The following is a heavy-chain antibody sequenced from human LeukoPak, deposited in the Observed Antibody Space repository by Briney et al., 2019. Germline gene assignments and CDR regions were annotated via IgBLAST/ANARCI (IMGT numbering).Heavy chain of an antibody. CDR2: INPKSGDT. D-gene: IGHD3-22*01. CDR1: GYIFISYG. V-gene: IGHV1-2*02. CDR3: ARASFFPYYYDSSGYFNY. Sequence: ASVKVSCKASGYIFISYGISWVRQAPGQGLEWMGWINPKSGDTKYSQKFQGRVTMTRDTSISTAYMELSRLRSDDTAVYYCARASFFPYYYDSSGYFNYWGQGTLVTVSS. J-gene: IGHJ4*02.